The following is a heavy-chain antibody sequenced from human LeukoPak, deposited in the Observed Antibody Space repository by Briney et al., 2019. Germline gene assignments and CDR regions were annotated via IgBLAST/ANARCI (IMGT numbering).Heavy chain of an antibody. J-gene: IGHJ4*02. D-gene: IGHD2-2*01. CDR1: GYTFTGYY. CDR2: INPNSGGT. V-gene: IGHV1-2*02. Sequence: ASVKVSCKASGYTFTGYYMHWVRQAPGQGLEWMGWINPNSGGTNYAQKFQGRVTMTRDTSISTAYKELSRLRSDDTAVYYCASIRVVPAATGTENFDYWGQGTLVTVSS. CDR3: ASIRVVPAATGTENFDY.